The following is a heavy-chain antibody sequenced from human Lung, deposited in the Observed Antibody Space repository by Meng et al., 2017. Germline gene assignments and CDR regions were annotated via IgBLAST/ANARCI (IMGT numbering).Heavy chain of an antibody. Sequence: QGQLQASGPGLVSPSETLSLTCSVSDDSISDYYWTWVRQSAGKGLEWIGRISGSGSTNYSPSLNSRIAMSVDTSKKQISLTLTSVTAADTAVYYCARGRGPHIVGHWGQGTLVTVSS. CDR3: ARGRGPHIVGH. J-gene: IGHJ1*01. V-gene: IGHV4-4*07. CDR2: ISGSGST. CDR1: DDSISDYY. D-gene: IGHD3-16*02.